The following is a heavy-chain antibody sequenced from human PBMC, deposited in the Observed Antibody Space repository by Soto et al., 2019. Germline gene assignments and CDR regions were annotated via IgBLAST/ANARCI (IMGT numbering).Heavy chain of an antibody. V-gene: IGHV4-39*01. CDR1: GGSISSSSYY. Sequence: SDTLSLTCTVSGGSISSSSYYWGWIRQPPGKGLEWIGSIYYSGSTYYNPSLKSRVTISVDTSKNQFSLKLSSVTAADTAVYYCARHQSHSSSYVDPWGQGTLVTVSS. CDR3: ARHQSHSSSYVDP. CDR2: IYYSGST. J-gene: IGHJ5*02. D-gene: IGHD6-13*01.